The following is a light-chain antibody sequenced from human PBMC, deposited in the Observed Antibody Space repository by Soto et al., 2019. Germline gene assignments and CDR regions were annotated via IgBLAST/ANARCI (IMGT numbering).Light chain of an antibody. V-gene: IGLV4-69*01. CDR2: VNSDGSH. CDR3: QTWGTGPWV. Sequence: QLVLTQSPSASASLGASVKLTCTLSSGHSSYAIAWHQQQPEKGPRYLMKVNSDGSHSKGDGIPDRFSGSSSGAERYLTISSLQSEYEADYYCQTWGTGPWVFGGGTKLTVL. CDR1: SGHSSYA. J-gene: IGLJ3*02.